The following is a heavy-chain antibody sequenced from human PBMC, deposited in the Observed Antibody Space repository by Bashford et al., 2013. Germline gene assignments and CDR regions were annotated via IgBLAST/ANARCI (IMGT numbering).Heavy chain of an antibody. CDR1: GFTFSNAW. J-gene: IGHJ4*02. V-gene: IGHV1-2*02. D-gene: IGHD1-26*01. Sequence: GGSLRLSCAASGFTFSNAWMSWVRQAPGKGLEWMGWINADSGGTHYAQKFQGRVTMTRDTSISTAYMDLSSLNSDDTAVYYCARMPTAVGASDHLDYWGQGTLVTVSS. CDR2: INADSGGT. CDR3: ARMPTAVGASDHLDY.